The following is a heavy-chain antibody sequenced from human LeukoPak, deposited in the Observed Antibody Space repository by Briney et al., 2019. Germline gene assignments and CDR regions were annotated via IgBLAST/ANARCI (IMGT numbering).Heavy chain of an antibody. Sequence: GGSLRLSCAASGFTFSSYGMHWVRQAPGKGLEWVAFIRYDGSNKYYADSVKGRFTISRDNSKNTLYLQMNSLRAEDTAVYYCAKFSGYYDSSGSFDYWGQGTLVTVSS. CDR1: GFTFSSYG. V-gene: IGHV3-30*02. J-gene: IGHJ4*02. CDR2: IRYDGSNK. CDR3: AKFSGYYDSSGSFDY. D-gene: IGHD3-22*01.